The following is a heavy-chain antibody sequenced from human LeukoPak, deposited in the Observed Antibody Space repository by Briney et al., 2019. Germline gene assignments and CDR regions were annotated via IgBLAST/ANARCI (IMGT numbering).Heavy chain of an antibody. CDR2: IYYSGST. CDR3: SRESGAFCPFGY. J-gene: IGHJ4*02. CDR1: GGSISSYY. Sequence: PSETLSLTCTVSGGSISSYYWSWIRQPPGKGLEWIGYIYYSGSTKYNPSLKSRLTISVDTSKNQFSLKLSSVTASDTAIYYCSRESGAFCPFGYWGQGTLVIVPP. D-gene: IGHD1-26*01. V-gene: IGHV4-59*12.